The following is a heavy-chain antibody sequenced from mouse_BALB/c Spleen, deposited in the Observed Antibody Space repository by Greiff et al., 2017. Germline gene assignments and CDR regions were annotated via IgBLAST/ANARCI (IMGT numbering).Heavy chain of an antibody. J-gene: IGHJ4*01. Sequence: VQLQQSGPELVKPGASVKIPCKASGYTFTDYNMDWVKQSHGKSLEWIGDINPNNGGTIYNQKFKGKATLTVDKSSSTAYMELRSLTSEDTAVYYCARQIVTTVYYYAMDYWGQGTSVTVSA. CDR1: GYTFTDYN. D-gene: IGHD1-1*01. CDR2: INPNNGGT. V-gene: IGHV1-18*01. CDR3: ARQIVTTVYYYAMDY.